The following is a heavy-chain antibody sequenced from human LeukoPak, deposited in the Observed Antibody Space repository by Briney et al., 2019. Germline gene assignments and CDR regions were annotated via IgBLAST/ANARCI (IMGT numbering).Heavy chain of an antibody. V-gene: IGHV1-69*05. CDR3: ARGDGYGDYAGAFDI. Sequence: SVEVSCKASGGTFSSYAISWVRQAPGQGLEWMGRIIPIFGTANYAQKFQGRVTITTDESTSTAYMELSSLRSEDTAVYYCARGDGYGDYAGAFDIWGQGTMVTVSS. D-gene: IGHD4-17*01. CDR1: GGTFSSYA. J-gene: IGHJ3*02. CDR2: IIPIFGTA.